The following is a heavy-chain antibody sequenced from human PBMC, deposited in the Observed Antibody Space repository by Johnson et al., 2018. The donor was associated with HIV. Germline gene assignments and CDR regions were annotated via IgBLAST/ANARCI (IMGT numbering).Heavy chain of an antibody. CDR2: IYSGDTT. CDR1: GFTVSSNY. V-gene: IGHV3-66*03. J-gene: IGHJ3*02. CDR3: AKDLRTVKAFDI. Sequence: VQLVESGGGLIQPGGSLRLSCAASGFTVSSNYMSWVRQAPGKGLEWVSVIYSGDTTYYADSVKGRFTISRDTSKNTLYLQMNSLRAEDTAVYYCAKDLRTVKAFDIWGQGTMVTVSS. D-gene: IGHD4-17*01.